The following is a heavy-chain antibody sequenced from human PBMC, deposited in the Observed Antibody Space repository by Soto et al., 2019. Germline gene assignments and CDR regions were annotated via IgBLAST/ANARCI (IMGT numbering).Heavy chain of an antibody. CDR1: EGYISSLG. D-gene: IGHD4-4*01. J-gene: IGHJ6*02. CDR3: ASLQGPCGVYGMDV. Sequence: SQTQSLTCSVAEGYISSLGWCCIMQPKGEGLEWIGYIYYSGYTKYNPSLKSRVTISVDTSKNRFSLNLSSVTAADTAVYYCASLQGPCGVYGMDVWGQGTTVTVSS. V-gene: IGHV4-59*08. CDR2: IYYSGYT.